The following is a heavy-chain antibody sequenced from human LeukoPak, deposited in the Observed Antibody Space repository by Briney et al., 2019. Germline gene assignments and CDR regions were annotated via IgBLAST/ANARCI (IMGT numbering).Heavy chain of an antibody. CDR1: GFTFSSYA. Sequence: PGRSLRLSCAASGFTFSSYAMHWVRQAPGKGLEWVAVISYDGSNKYYADSVKGRFTISRGNSKNTLYLQMNSLRAEDTAVYYCARDRGDGYNFAWYFDYWGQGTLVTVSS. CDR3: ARDRGDGYNFAWYFDY. J-gene: IGHJ4*02. V-gene: IGHV3-30-3*01. D-gene: IGHD5-24*01. CDR2: ISYDGSNK.